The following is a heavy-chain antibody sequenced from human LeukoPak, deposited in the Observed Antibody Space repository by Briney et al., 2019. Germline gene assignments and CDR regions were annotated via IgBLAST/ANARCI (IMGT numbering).Heavy chain of an antibody. Sequence: ASVKVSCKASGYTFTGYYMHSVRQAPGQGLEWVVWINPNSGGTNYAQKFQGRVPMTGKTSISTDYMELSRLRPDDTAVYYCARVSAYMVRGVTNWFDPWGQGTLVTVSS. CDR3: ARVSAYMVRGVTNWFDP. CDR1: GYTFTGYY. J-gene: IGHJ5*02. D-gene: IGHD3-10*01. V-gene: IGHV1-2*02. CDR2: INPNSGGT.